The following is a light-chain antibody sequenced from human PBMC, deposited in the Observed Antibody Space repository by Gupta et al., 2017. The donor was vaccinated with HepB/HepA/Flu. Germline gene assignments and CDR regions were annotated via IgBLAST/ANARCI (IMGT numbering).Light chain of an antibody. V-gene: IGLV2-23*02. CDR2: EVN. Sequence: QSALTQPASVSGSPGQSITISCTGTRSDVGSYNLVSWYQQHPGKAPKLLIYEVNMWASGVSDRFSGSKSGNTASLTISGLQAEDEADYYCCSYASTTVVFGGGTKLTVL. CDR1: RSDVGSYNL. J-gene: IGLJ2*01. CDR3: CSYASTTVV.